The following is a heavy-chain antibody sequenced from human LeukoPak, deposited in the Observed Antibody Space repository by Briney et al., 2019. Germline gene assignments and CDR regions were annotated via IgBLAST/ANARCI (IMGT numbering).Heavy chain of an antibody. CDR3: GAVRSSTSCYTCFDY. J-gene: IGHJ4*02. CDR1: GYTFTDYY. D-gene: IGHD2-2*02. Sequence: ATVKISCKVSGYTFTDYYMHWVQQAPGKGLEWMGLVDPEDGETIYAEKFQGRVTITADTSTDTAYMELSSLRSEDTAVYYCGAVRSSTSCYTCFDYWGQGTLVTVSS. CDR2: VDPEDGET. V-gene: IGHV1-69-2*01.